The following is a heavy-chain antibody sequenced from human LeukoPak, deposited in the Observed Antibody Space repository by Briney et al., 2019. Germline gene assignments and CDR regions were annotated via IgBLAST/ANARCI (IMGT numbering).Heavy chain of an antibody. J-gene: IGHJ4*02. CDR2: ISWNSGSI. Sequence: SGGSLRLSCAASGFTFDDYAMHWVRQAPGKGLEWVSGISWNSGSIGYADSVKGRFTISRDNAKNSLYLQMNSLRAEDTALYYCASSDYWGQGTLVTVSS. CDR3: ASSDY. CDR1: GFTFDDYA. V-gene: IGHV3-9*01.